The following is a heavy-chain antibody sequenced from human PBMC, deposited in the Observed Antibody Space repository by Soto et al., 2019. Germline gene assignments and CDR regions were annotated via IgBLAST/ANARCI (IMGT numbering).Heavy chain of an antibody. J-gene: IGHJ4*02. Sequence: GGLRLSCAASGFTFSNFWMHWVRQAPGKGLVWVSRIFSDGSGAMYADSVKGRFTISRDNAKSTLFLQMNSLRAEDTAVYYCATLNSFGSGYWGRGALVTVSS. CDR2: IFSDGSGA. CDR1: GFTFSNFW. CDR3: ATLNSFGSGY. D-gene: IGHD5-18*01. V-gene: IGHV3-74*03.